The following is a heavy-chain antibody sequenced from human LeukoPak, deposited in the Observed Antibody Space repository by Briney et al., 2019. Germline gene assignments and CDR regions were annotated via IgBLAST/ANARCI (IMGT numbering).Heavy chain of an antibody. CDR2: INPSGDST. Sequence: KPGASVKVSCKASGYSFGSYYMHWVRQAPRQGLEWMGIINPSGDSTTYAQKFQGRVTMTRDTSTRTVYMELSSLRSDDTAVYYCARENDYGNNWFDPWGQGTLVTVSS. CDR1: GYSFGSYY. J-gene: IGHJ5*02. D-gene: IGHD4-17*01. CDR3: ARENDYGNNWFDP. V-gene: IGHV1-46*01.